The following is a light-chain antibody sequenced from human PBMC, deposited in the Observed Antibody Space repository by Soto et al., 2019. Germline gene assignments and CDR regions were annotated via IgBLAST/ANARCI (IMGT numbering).Light chain of an antibody. CDR2: AAS. Sequence: DIQMTQSPSSLSASVGDSVTITCRASQSISNYLNWYQQKPGKAPKLLVYAASSLQSGIPSRFSGSGSGTDFTLTISSLQPEDFATYYCQQSYSTRFTFGPGTKVDIK. J-gene: IGKJ3*01. CDR1: QSISNY. V-gene: IGKV1-39*01. CDR3: QQSYSTRFT.